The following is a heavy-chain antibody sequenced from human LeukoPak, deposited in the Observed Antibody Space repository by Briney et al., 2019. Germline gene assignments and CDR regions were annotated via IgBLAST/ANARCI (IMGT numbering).Heavy chain of an antibody. CDR2: ISWNSGSI. J-gene: IGHJ4*02. CDR3: AKDIASSSWCFDY. D-gene: IGHD6-13*01. V-gene: IGHV3-9*01. Sequence: PGGSLRLSCAASGFTFDDYAMHWVRQAPGKGLEWVSGISWNSGSIGYADSVKGRFTISRDNAKNSLYLQMNSLRAEDTALYYCAKDIASSSWCFDYWGQGTLVNVSS. CDR1: GFTFDDYA.